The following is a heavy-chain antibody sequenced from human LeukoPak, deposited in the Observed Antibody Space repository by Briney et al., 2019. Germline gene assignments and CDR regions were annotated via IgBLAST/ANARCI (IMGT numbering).Heavy chain of an antibody. CDR3: AREDSRGFDY. Sequence: GGSLRLSCAASGFTFSGYSMNWVRQAPGKGLEWVSSISSSSSYIYYADSVKGRFTISRDNAKNSLYLQMNSLRAEDTAVYYCAREDSRGFDYWGQGTLVTVSS. V-gene: IGHV3-21*01. CDR2: ISSSSSYI. D-gene: IGHD4-11*01. J-gene: IGHJ4*02. CDR1: GFTFSGYS.